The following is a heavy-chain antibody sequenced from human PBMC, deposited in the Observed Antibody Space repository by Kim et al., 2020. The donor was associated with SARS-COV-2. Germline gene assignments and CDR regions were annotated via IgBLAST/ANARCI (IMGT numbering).Heavy chain of an antibody. J-gene: IGHJ4*02. CDR3: ARGTTVTTGRYYFDY. D-gene: IGHD4-17*01. Sequence: SETLSLTCAVYGGSFSGYYWSWIRQPPGKGLEWIGEINHSGSTNYNPSLKSRVTISVDTSKNQFSLKLSSVTAADTAVYYCARGTTVTTGRYYFDYWGQG. V-gene: IGHV4-34*01. CDR2: INHSGST. CDR1: GGSFSGYY.